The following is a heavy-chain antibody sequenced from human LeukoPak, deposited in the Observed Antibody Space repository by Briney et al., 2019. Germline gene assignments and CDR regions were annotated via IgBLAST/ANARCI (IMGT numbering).Heavy chain of an antibody. V-gene: IGHV4-34*01. Sequence: SETLSLTCAVYGGSFSGYYWSWIRQPPGKGLEWIGEINHSGSTNYNPSLKSRVTISVDTSKNQFSLKLSSVTAADTAVYYCASYGGKRDYFDYWGQGTLVTVSS. CDR2: INHSGST. D-gene: IGHD4-23*01. CDR1: GGSFSGYY. J-gene: IGHJ4*02. CDR3: ASYGGKRDYFDY.